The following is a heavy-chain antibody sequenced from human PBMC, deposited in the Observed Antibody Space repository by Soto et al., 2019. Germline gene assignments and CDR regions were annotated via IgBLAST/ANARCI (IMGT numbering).Heavy chain of an antibody. V-gene: IGHV3-74*03. J-gene: IGHJ5*02. D-gene: IGHD6-19*01. CDR3: ARYSGWYSYNWFDP. Sequence: GGSLRLSCAASGFTFSSYWMHWVRQVPGKGLVWVSRINTDGSSTTYADSVKGRFTISRDNAENSVYLQMSSLRGEDTAMYYCARYSGWYSYNWFDPWGQGTLVTVSS. CDR2: INTDGSST. CDR1: GFTFSSYW.